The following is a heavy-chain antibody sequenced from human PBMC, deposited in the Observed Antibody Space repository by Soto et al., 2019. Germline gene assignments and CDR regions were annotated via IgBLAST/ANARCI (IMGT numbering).Heavy chain of an antibody. CDR2: INFDGTRT. V-gene: IGHV3-74*01. J-gene: IGHJ4*02. CDR3: ARGAGGRYYNDY. D-gene: IGHD1-26*01. CDR1: GFTFSSFW. Sequence: EVQLVESGGGLVQPGGSLRLSCAASGFTFSSFWMHWVRQGPGKGLVWLSRINFDGTRTTYADSVNGRFTISRDNAKDTVYLQMNSLRAEDTAVYYCARGAGGRYYNDYWGQGTLVTVSS.